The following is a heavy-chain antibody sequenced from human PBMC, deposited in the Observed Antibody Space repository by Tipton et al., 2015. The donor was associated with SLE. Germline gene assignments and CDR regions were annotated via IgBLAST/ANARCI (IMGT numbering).Heavy chain of an antibody. D-gene: IGHD2-8*01. CDR2: IYENGGT. CDR3: ARHLCTNGVCPFDY. Sequence: TLSLTCTVSGGSISSGRHYWSWIRQPAGKGLEWIGHIYENGGTNYNPSLRSRVTMSVDTSKNQSSLDLTSLTAADTAVYYCARHLCTNGVCPFDYWGQGILVTVSS. CDR1: GGSISSGRHY. J-gene: IGHJ4*02. V-gene: IGHV4-61*09.